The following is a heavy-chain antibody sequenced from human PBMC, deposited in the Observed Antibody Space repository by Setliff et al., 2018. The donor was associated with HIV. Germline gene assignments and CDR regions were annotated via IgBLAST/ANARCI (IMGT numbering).Heavy chain of an antibody. D-gene: IGHD3-22*01. V-gene: IGHV3-72*01. CDR1: GFTLSDHY. CDR2: IRPKRKSSTT. CDR3: ARGDFYDSSGSCYFDY. Sequence: GGSLRLSCAASGFTLSDHYMDWVRQAPGKGPEWFGRIRPKRKSSTTEYAASVKGRFTISRDDSKNSLYLQMNSLKREDTAVYYCARGDFYDSSGSCYFDYWGQGTLVTVSS. J-gene: IGHJ4*02.